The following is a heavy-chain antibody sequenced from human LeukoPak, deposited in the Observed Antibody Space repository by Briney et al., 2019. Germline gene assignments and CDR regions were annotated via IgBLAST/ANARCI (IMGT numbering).Heavy chain of an antibody. CDR1: GFTFSSYW. CDR2: IKQDGSEE. J-gene: IGHJ4*02. D-gene: IGHD3-3*01. Sequence: HPGGSLRLSCAASGFTFSSYWMTWVRQAPGKGLEWVANIKQDGSEEYYVDSVKGRFTISRDNAKNSLYLQMNSLRAEDTAVYYCARDFGVVTTNFDYWGQGTLVTVSS. V-gene: IGHV3-7*01. CDR3: ARDFGVVTTNFDY.